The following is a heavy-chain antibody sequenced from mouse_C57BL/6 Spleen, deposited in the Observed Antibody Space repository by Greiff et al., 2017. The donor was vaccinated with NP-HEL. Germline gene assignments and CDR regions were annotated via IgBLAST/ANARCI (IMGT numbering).Heavy chain of an antibody. CDR3: TRGHLRLEDAMDY. CDR2: IDPETGGT. D-gene: IGHD3-2*02. V-gene: IGHV1-15*01. Sequence: VQLQQSGAELVRPGASVTLSCKASGYTFTDYEMHWVKQTPVHGLEWIGAIDPETGGTAYNQKFKGKAILTADKSSSTAYMELRSLTSEDSSVYYWTRGHLRLEDAMDYWGQGTSVTVSS. J-gene: IGHJ4*01. CDR1: GYTFTDYE.